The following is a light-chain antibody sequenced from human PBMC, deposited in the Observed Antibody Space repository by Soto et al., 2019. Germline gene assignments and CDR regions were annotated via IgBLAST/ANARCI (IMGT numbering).Light chain of an antibody. CDR3: QQLDSYPLT. Sequence: DIQLTQSPSFLSASVGVRVTLTCRASQDISTYLAWYQQKPGKAPNLLIYVASTLQDGVPSRFSGTGSGTEFTLTITNLQPADFATYYCQQLDSYPLTFGGGTEVEIK. J-gene: IGKJ4*01. V-gene: IGKV1-9*01. CDR1: QDISTY. CDR2: VAS.